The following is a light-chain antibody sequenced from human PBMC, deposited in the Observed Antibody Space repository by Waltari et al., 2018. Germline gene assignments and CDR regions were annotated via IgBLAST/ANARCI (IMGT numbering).Light chain of an antibody. J-gene: IGLJ2*01. V-gene: IGLV2-14*03. CDR3: SSYTSSRTPV. CDR1: SSDIGGYNN. CDR2: DVN. Sequence: QPALTQPASVSGFPGQSITISCSGTSSDIGGYNNVYWYQQSPGKAPKLMIYDVNKRPSGVSSRFSGSKSGNTASLTISGLQTEDEAIYYCSSYTSSRTPVIGGGTKVTVL.